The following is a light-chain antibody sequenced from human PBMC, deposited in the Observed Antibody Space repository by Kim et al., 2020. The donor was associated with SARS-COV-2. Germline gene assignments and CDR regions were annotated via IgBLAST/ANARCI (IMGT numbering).Light chain of an antibody. Sequence: SGTPGERATPTCRASQSVSSNLAWYQQNPGQAPRLLIYGASTRATGNPARFSGSGSGTEFTLTISSLQSEDFAVYYCQQYNNWWTFGQGTKVDIK. J-gene: IGKJ1*01. V-gene: IGKV3-15*01. CDR3: QQYNNWWT. CDR1: QSVSSN. CDR2: GAS.